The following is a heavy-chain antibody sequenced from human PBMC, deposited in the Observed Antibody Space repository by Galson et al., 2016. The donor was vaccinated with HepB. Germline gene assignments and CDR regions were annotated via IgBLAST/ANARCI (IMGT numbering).Heavy chain of an antibody. CDR3: AKRMSYSFAY. CDR1: GFTFSSFA. V-gene: IGHV3-23*01. CDR2: ISGSGSDT. J-gene: IGHJ4*02. D-gene: IGHD6-13*01. Sequence: SLRLSCAASGFTFSSFAMSWVRQAPGKGLEWVSVISGSGSDTIYADSVRGRFTISRDNSENMLYLEMNSPGADDRAVYYCAKRMSYSFAYWGQGTLVTVSS.